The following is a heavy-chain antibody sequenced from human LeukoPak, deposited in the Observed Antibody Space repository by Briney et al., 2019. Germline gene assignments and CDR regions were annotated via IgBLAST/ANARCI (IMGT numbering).Heavy chain of an antibody. CDR2: ISSSSSTI. CDR3: ARALRYRSSRYHDY. D-gene: IGHD6-13*01. Sequence: LPGGSLRLSCAASGFTFSSYSMNWVRQPPGKGLEWVLYISSSSSTIYYADSVKGRFTISRDNAKNALYLQMNSLRDEDTAVYYCARALRYRSSRYHDYWGQGSLVTVSS. V-gene: IGHV3-48*02. J-gene: IGHJ4*02. CDR1: GFTFSSYS.